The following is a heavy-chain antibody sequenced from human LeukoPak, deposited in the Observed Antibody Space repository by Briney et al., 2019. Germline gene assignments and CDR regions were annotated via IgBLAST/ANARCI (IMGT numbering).Heavy chain of an antibody. CDR3: ARDSVYGDRPTGVDV. V-gene: IGHV1-2*02. CDR1: GYTFTGYY. Sequence: GASVKVSCKASGYTFTGYYMHWVRQAPGQGLEWMGWINPNSGGTNYAQKFQGRVTMTRDTSISTAYMELSRLRSDDTAVYYCARDSVYGDRPTGVDVWGQGTMVTVSS. D-gene: IGHD4-17*01. CDR2: INPNSGGT. J-gene: IGHJ6*02.